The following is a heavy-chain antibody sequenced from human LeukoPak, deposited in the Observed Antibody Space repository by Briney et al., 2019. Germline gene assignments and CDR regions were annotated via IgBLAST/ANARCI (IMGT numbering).Heavy chain of an antibody. Sequence: SETLSLTCTVSGGSISSYYWSWIRQPPGKGLEWIGYIYYSGSTNYNPSLKSRVTISVDTSKNQFSLKLSSVTAADTAVYYCARDFGYSYGYSYYYGMDVWGQGTTVTVSS. CDR2: IYYSGST. CDR3: ARDFGYSYGYSYYYGMDV. J-gene: IGHJ6*02. CDR1: GGSISSYY. V-gene: IGHV4-59*01. D-gene: IGHD5-18*01.